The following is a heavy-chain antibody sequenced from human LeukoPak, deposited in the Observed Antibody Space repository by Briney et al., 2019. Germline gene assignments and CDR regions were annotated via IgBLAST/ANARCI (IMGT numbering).Heavy chain of an antibody. CDR3: AREQTYQLLESQASDP. J-gene: IGHJ5*02. CDR1: GGTFSSYA. CDR2: IIPILGIA. V-gene: IGHV1-69*04. Sequence: ASVKVSCKASGGTFSSYAISWVRQAPGQGLEWMGRIIPILGIANYAQKFQGRVTITADKSTSTAYMELSSLRSEDTAVYYCAREQTYQLLESQASDPWGQGTLVTVSS. D-gene: IGHD2-2*01.